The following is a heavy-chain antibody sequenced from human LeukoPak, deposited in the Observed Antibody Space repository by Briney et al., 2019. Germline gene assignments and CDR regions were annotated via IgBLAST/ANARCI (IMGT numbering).Heavy chain of an antibody. D-gene: IGHD4-17*01. Sequence: GGSLRLSCAVSGFSFDDYVMHWVRQVPGKGLEWVSGISWNSDNIGYADSVKGRFTISRDNAANTLFLQMSSLRAEDTAVYYCAREKDDHGDPGPLDAWGQGDLVTVSS. CDR3: AREKDDHGDPGPLDA. V-gene: IGHV3-9*01. CDR1: GFSFDDYV. CDR2: ISWNSDNI. J-gene: IGHJ5*02.